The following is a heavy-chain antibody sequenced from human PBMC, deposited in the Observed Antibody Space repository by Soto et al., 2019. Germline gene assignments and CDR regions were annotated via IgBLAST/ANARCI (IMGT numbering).Heavy chain of an antibody. CDR3: ARDGASSYCGGDCYPTVDY. Sequence: GGSLRLSCAASGFTFSSYWMHWVRQAPGKGLVWVSRINSDGSSTSYADSVKGRFTISRDNAKNTLYLQMNSLRAEDTAVYYCARDGASSYCGGDCYPTVDYWGQGTLVTVSS. CDR1: GFTFSSYW. D-gene: IGHD2-21*02. CDR2: INSDGSST. V-gene: IGHV3-74*01. J-gene: IGHJ4*02.